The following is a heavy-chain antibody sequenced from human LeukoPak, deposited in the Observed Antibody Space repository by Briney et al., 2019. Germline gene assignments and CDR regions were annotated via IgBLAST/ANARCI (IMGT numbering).Heavy chain of an antibody. J-gene: IGHJ4*02. CDR1: GFTFSSYA. D-gene: IGHD6-19*01. CDR2: ISYDGSNK. V-gene: IGHV3-30*04. CDR3: ARDSSVWIRTFDY. Sequence: SGRSLRLSCAASGFTFSSYAMHWVRQAPGKGLEWVAVISYDGSNKYYADSVKGRFTISRDNAKNSLYLQMNSLRAEDTAVYYCARDSSVWIRTFDYWGQGTLVTVSS.